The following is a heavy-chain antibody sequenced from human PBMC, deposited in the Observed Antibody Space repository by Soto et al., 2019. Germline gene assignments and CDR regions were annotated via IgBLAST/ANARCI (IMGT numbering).Heavy chain of an antibody. J-gene: IGHJ6*03. CDR1: GFTFSSYW. CDR3: ARVGVTPTLDYYYYYMDV. D-gene: IGHD2-21*02. CDR2: IKQDGSEK. V-gene: IGHV3-7*01. Sequence: GGSLRLSCAASGFTFSSYWMSWVRQAPGKGLEWVANIKQDGSEKYYVDSVKGRFTISRDNAKNSLYLQMNSLRAEDTAVYYCARVGVTPTLDYYYYYMDVWGKGTTVTVSS.